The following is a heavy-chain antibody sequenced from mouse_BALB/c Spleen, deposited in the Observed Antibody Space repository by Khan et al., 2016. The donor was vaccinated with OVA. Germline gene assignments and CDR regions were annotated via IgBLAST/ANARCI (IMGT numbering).Heavy chain of an antibody. V-gene: IGHV2-6-4*01. CDR2: IWGGGGT. D-gene: IGHD2-14*01. CDR1: GFSLSRYN. J-gene: IGHJ4*01. CDR3: ARAYYRYDGYYAMDY. Sequence: VKLMESGPGLVAPSQSLSITCTVSGFSLSRYNIHWVRQPPGKGLEWLGMIWGGGGTDYTSTLKSRLSISKDTSKSQIILKMNSLQTDDSAMYYGARAYYRYDGYYAMDYWGQGTSVTVSS.